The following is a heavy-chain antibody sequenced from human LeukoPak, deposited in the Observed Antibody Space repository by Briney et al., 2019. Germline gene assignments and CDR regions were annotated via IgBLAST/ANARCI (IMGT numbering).Heavy chain of an antibody. Sequence: PGGSLRLSCVGSGLSLGNYWMDWVRQAPGKGLEWVANIRKDGGDIHYVDSAKGRFTISRDNAKNSVYLQMHRLRAEDTAVYYCARDAFGDFSYWGQGILVTVSS. D-gene: IGHD3-10*01. CDR2: IRKDGGDI. CDR1: GLSLGNYW. J-gene: IGHJ4*02. CDR3: ARDAFGDFSY. V-gene: IGHV3-7*01.